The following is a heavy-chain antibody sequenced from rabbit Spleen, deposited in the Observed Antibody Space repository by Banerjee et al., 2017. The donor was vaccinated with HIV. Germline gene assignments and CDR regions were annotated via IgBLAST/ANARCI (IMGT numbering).Heavy chain of an antibody. D-gene: IGHD8-1*01. V-gene: IGHV1S40*01. J-gene: IGHJ6*01. CDR1: GVSFSGNSY. Sequence: QSLEESGGDLVKPGASLTLTCIASGVSFSGNSYMCWVRQAPGKGLEWIGCIDTGSGDTAYATWAKGRFTISKTSSTTVTLQMASLTVADTATYFCARDSGSSFSSYGMDLWGQGTLVTVS. CDR3: ARDSGSSFSSYGMDL. CDR2: IDTGSGDT.